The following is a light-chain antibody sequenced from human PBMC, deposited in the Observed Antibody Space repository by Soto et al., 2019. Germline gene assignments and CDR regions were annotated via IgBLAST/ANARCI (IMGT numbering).Light chain of an antibody. Sequence: ATQMTQSPSSLSASVGDRITITCRASRHIGSDLSWYQQKPGKAPTLLIYAASNLQSGVPSRFRGSRSGTEFTLTVSSLQPEDFATYYCLQDHEDSWTFGQGTKVDIK. V-gene: IGKV1-6*01. CDR3: LQDHEDSWT. J-gene: IGKJ1*01. CDR1: RHIGSD. CDR2: AAS.